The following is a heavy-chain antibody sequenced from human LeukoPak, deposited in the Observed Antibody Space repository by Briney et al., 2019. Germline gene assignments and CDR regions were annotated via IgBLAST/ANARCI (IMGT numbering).Heavy chain of an antibody. CDR2: INPNSGGT. D-gene: IGHD6-19*01. CDR3: ARPSLPSIAVATYYYYYGMDV. Sequence: ASVKVSCKASGYTFTGYYMHWVRQAPGQGLEWMGWINPNSGGTNYAQKFQGRVTMTRDTSISTAYMELSRLRSDDTAVYYCARPSLPSIAVATYYYYYGMDVWGQGTTVTVSS. CDR1: GYTFTGYY. J-gene: IGHJ6*02. V-gene: IGHV1-2*02.